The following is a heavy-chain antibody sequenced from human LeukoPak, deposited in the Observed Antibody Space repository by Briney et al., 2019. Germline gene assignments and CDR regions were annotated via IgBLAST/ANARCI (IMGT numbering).Heavy chain of an antibody. Sequence: ASVKVSCEVSGYTLTELSMHWVRQAPGKGLEWMGGFDPEDGETIYAQKFQGRVTMTEDTSTDTAYMELSSLRSEDTAVYYCATDPSKIIVGATRPAFDIWGQGTMVTVSS. J-gene: IGHJ3*02. CDR2: FDPEDGET. V-gene: IGHV1-24*01. CDR3: ATDPSKIIVGATRPAFDI. D-gene: IGHD1-26*01. CDR1: GYTLTELS.